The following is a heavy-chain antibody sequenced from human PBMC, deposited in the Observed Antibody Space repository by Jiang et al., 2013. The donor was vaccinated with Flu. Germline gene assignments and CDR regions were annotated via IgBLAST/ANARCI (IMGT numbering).Heavy chain of an antibody. Sequence: GPGLVKPSETLSLTCTVSGGSISGYYWSWVRQPPGKGLEWIAYISYSGTTRYNSSLKSRVTISVDTSNNQFSLRLNSVTAADTAVYYCARHAIAHGSNWYPLDYWGQGTLVTVSS. V-gene: IGHV4-59*08. CDR1: GGSISGYY. CDR2: ISYSGTT. D-gene: IGHD6-13*01. J-gene: IGHJ4*02. CDR3: ARHAIAHGSNWYPLDY.